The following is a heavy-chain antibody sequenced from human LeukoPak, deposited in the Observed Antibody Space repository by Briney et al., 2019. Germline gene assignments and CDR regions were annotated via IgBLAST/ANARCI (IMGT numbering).Heavy chain of an antibody. J-gene: IGHJ5*02. CDR2: IYYSGST. V-gene: IGHV4-39*07. CDR1: GGSISSSPYY. CDR3: ARDGMVRGVQPTNWFDP. D-gene: IGHD3-10*01. Sequence: PSETLSLTCTVSGGSISSSPYYRGWIRQPPGKGLEWIGSIYYSGSTYYNPSLKSRVTISVDTSKNQFSLRLSSVTAADTAVYYCARDGMVRGVQPTNWFDPWGQGTLVTVSS.